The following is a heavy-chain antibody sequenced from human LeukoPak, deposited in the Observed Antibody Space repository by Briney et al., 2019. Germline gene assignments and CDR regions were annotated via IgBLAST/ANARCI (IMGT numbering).Heavy chain of an antibody. D-gene: IGHD5-24*01. J-gene: IGHJ4*02. CDR2: INPSGGST. CDR1: GYTFTSYY. CDR3: ATVSPKDGYNYFGY. Sequence: ASVKVSCKASGYTFTSYYMHWVRQAPGQGLEWMGIINPSGGSTSYAQKFQGRVTMTRDTSISTAYMELSRLRSDDTAVYYCATVSPKDGYNYFGYWGQGTLVTVSS. V-gene: IGHV1-46*01.